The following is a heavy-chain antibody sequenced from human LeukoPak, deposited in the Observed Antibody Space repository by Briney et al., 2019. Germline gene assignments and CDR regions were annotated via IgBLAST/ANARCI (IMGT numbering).Heavy chain of an antibody. CDR2: ISYDGSNK. CDR1: GFTFSSYS. Sequence: GGSLRLSCAASGFTFSSYSMNWVRQAPGKGLEWVAVISYDGSNKYYADSVKGRFTISRDNSKNTLYLQMNSLRAEDTAVYYCAKVPRWGIAVAGWYYFDYWGQGTLVTVSS. CDR3: AKVPRWGIAVAGWYYFDY. D-gene: IGHD6-19*01. V-gene: IGHV3-30*18. J-gene: IGHJ4*02.